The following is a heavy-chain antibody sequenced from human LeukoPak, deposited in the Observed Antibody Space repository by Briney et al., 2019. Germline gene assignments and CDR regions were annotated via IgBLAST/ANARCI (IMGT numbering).Heavy chain of an antibody. Sequence: GGSLRPSCAASGFTFSSYAMSWVHQAPGKGLEWVSTISGRDDSAYYADSVKGRFTISRDNSKNTLYLQVNSLRAEDTAVYYCAKSGLNRFDYWGQGTLVTVSS. V-gene: IGHV3-23*01. CDR1: GFTFSSYA. CDR2: ISGRDDSA. D-gene: IGHD2-15*01. J-gene: IGHJ4*02. CDR3: AKSGLNRFDY.